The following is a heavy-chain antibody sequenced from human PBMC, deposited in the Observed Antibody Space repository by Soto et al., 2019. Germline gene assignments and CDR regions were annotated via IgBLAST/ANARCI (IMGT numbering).Heavy chain of an antibody. CDR2: ISYDGSSQ. CDR1: GFIFSHFA. D-gene: IGHD4-4*01. CDR3: EPHDYTDSHD. J-gene: IGHJ1*01. Sequence: GGSLRLSCEASGFIFSHFAIHWVRQAPGKGLEWVAVISYDGSSQYYADSVKGRFTISRDNSENTVFLQMESLRPEDTAVYYSEPHDYTDSHDWGQGTLVTVSS. V-gene: IGHV3-30*14.